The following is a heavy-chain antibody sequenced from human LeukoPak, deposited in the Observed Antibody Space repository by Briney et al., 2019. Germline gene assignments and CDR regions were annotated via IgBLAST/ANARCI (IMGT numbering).Heavy chain of an antibody. J-gene: IGHJ4*02. CDR2: INPSGGRP. D-gene: IGHD6-6*01. CDR3: ARLYSSSLPYSDY. V-gene: IGHV1-46*01. Sequence: ASVKVSCKASGYTFTSYYIHWVRQAPGQGLEWMGLINPSGGRPSYAQKFQGRVTMTRDTSTSTVYMELSSLRSDDTAVYYCARLYSSSLPYSDYWGQGTLVTVSS. CDR1: GYTFTSYY.